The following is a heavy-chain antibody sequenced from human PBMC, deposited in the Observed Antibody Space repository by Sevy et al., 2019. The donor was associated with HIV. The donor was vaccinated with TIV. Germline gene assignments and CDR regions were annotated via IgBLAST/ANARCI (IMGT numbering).Heavy chain of an antibody. CDR3: ERPAHTMATIKSYDAFDI. CDR2: IYPGDSDT. D-gene: IGHD5-12*01. Sequence: GESLKISCKGSGYSFTTYWIGWVRQMPGKGLEWMGIIYPGDSDTRYSPSFQGQVTISADKSISTAYLQWSSLKASDTAMYYCERPAHTMATIKSYDAFDIWGQGTMVTVSS. CDR1: GYSFTTYW. V-gene: IGHV5-51*01. J-gene: IGHJ3*02.